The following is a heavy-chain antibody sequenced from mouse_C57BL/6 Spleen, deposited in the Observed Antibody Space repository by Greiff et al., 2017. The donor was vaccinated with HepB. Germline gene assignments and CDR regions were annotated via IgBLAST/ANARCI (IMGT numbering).Heavy chain of an antibody. D-gene: IGHD2-5*01. CDR2: ISSGSSTI. CDR1: GFTFSDYG. J-gene: IGHJ4*01. CDR3: ARPDSNYLYYYAMDY. Sequence: EVQRVESGGGLVKPGGSLKLSCAASGFTFSDYGMHWVRQAPEKGLEWVAYISSGSSTIYYADTVKGRFTISRDNAKNTLFLQMTSLRSEDTAMYYCARPDSNYLYYYAMDYWGQGTSVTVSS. V-gene: IGHV5-17*01.